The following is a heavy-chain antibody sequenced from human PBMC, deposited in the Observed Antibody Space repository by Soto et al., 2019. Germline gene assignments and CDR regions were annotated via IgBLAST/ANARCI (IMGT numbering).Heavy chain of an antibody. CDR1: GGTLSSYA. V-gene: IGHV1-69*13. CDR2: IIPIFGTA. Sequence: ASVKVSCKASGGTLSSYAISWVRQAPGQGLEWMGGIIPIFGTANYAQKFQGRVTITADESTSTAYMELSSLRSEDTAVYYCARDMYTAMVTDYYYYGMDVWGQGTTVTVSS. CDR3: ARDMYTAMVTDYYYYGMDV. D-gene: IGHD5-18*01. J-gene: IGHJ6*02.